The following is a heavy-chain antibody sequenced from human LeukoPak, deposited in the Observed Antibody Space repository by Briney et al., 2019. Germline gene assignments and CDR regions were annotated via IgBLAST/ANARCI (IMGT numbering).Heavy chain of an antibody. CDR2: TYYSGST. D-gene: IGHD6-13*01. CDR3: ARGGYSSSWYLNY. CDR1: GGSISSYY. J-gene: IGHJ4*02. V-gene: IGHV4-59*01. Sequence: SETLSLTCTVSGGSISSYYWSWIRQPPGKGLEWIGYTYYSGSTNYNPSLKSRVTISVDTSKNQFSLKLSSVTAADTAVYYCARGGYSSSWYLNYWGQGTLVTVSS.